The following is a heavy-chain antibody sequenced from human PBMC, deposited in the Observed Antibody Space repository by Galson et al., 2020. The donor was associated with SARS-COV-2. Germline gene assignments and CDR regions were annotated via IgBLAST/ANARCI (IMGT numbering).Heavy chain of an antibody. J-gene: IGHJ4*02. V-gene: IGHV4-4*02. CDR2: IHHSGNS. CDR1: ADSITSGHW. D-gene: IGHD2-15*01. Sequence: SETLSLTCAVSADSITSGHWCSWVRQPPGKGLEWIGEIHHSGNSNYNPSLKSRVTMSLDPSRNQFSLRLNSVTAADTAMYFCAITSIGLTWNSWGQGTLVTVSS. CDR3: AITSIGLTWNS.